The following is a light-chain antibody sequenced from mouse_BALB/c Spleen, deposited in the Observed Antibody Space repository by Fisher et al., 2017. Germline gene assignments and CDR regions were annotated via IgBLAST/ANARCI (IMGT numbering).Light chain of an antibody. CDR1: SSVSSSY. CDR3: QQFTSSPFP. Sequence: DIVLTQSPAIMAASLGQKVTMTCSASSSVSSSYLHWYQQKSGASPKPLIHRTSNLASGVPARFSGSGSGTSYSLTISRMKGEDAATYYCQQFTSSPFPFGSGTKLEI. V-gene: IGKV4-58*01. CDR2: RTS. J-gene: IGKJ4*01.